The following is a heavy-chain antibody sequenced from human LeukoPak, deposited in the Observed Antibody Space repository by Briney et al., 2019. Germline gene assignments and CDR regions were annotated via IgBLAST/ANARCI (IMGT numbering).Heavy chain of an antibody. CDR1: GFTFSSYW. CDR2: IKQDGSEK. CDR3: ARGRAATRGYYYYYMDV. Sequence: GGSLRLSCAASGFTFSSYWMSWVRQAPGKGLEWVANIKQDGSEKYYVDSVKGRFTISRDNAKNSLYLQMYSLRAEDTAVYYCARGRAATRGYYYYYMDVWGKGTTVTVSS. D-gene: IGHD6-13*01. V-gene: IGHV3-7*01. J-gene: IGHJ6*03.